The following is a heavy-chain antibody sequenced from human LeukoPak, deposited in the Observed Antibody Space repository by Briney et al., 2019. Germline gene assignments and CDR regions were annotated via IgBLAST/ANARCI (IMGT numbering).Heavy chain of an antibody. CDR2: ISSSGSTI. J-gene: IGHJ4*02. Sequence: GGSLRLSCVVSGLTFSRSNMNWVRQAPGKGLEWVSHISSSGSTIYYADSVRGRFTVSRDNAENSVYLQMNSLRAEDTAVYYCARVDLDYGARFDYWGQGTLVTVSS. V-gene: IGHV3-48*04. CDR1: GLTFSRSN. D-gene: IGHD4-17*01. CDR3: ARVDLDYGARFDY.